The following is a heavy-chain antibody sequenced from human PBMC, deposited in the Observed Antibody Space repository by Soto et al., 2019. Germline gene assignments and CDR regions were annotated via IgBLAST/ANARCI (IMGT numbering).Heavy chain of an antibody. Sequence: QVQLVQSGDEVKKPGASVKVSCKASGYIFVNYGIAWVRQAPGQGLEWMGWISPYTGNTHSATKVQGRLTMTTDTTXSTAYMDLGSLTSDDTAVYYCVMVDNYVTPTPQDVWGQGTKVTVSS. J-gene: IGHJ6*02. CDR3: VMVDNYVTPTPQDV. D-gene: IGHD3-16*01. CDR2: ISPYTGNT. CDR1: GYIFVNYG. V-gene: IGHV1-18*01.